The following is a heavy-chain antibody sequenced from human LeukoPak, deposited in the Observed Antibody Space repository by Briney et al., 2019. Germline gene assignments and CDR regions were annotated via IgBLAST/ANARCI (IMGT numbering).Heavy chain of an antibody. J-gene: IGHJ4*02. CDR2: IYYTGCT. V-gene: IGHV4-39*07. CDR1: GGSISSTDYY. D-gene: IGHD6-6*01. Sequence: PSETLSLTCSVSGGSISSTDYYWGWIRQPPGKGLEWIGSIYYTGCTFYNPSLKSRVTISADTSKNQLSLKLTSVTAADTAVYYCASGTRLRVLYSSFPTFDYWGQGTLVTVSS. CDR3: ASGTRLRVLYSSFPTFDY.